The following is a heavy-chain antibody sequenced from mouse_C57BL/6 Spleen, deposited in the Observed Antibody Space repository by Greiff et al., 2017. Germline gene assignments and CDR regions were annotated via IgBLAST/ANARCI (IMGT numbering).Heavy chain of an antibody. CDR2: INPGNGGT. CDR3: ARSGELSWFAY. D-gene: IGHD3-2*02. CDR1: GYTFTSYW. Sequence: QVQLQQPGTELVKPGASVKLSCKASGYTFTSYWMHWVKQKPGQGLEWIGNINPGNGGTNYNEKFQSKATLTVDESSSTAYLQLSSLTSDDSEVYYCARSGELSWFAYWGQGTLVTVSA. J-gene: IGHJ3*01. V-gene: IGHV1-53*01.